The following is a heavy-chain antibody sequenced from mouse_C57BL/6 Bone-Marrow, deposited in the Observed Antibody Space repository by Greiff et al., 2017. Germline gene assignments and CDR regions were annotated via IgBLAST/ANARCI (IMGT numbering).Heavy chain of an antibody. CDR1: GYTFTSYW. V-gene: IGHV1-64*01. D-gene: IGHD2-4*01. CDR2: IHPNSGST. J-gene: IGHJ2*01. Sequence: QVQLQQPGAELVKPGASVKLSCKASGYTFTSYWMHWVKQRPGQGLEWIGMIHPNSGSTNSNEKFKSKATLTVDKSSSTAYMQLSSLTSEDSAVYYWARSRGYDYDAVGDYWGQGTTLTVSS. CDR3: ARSRGYDYDAVGDY.